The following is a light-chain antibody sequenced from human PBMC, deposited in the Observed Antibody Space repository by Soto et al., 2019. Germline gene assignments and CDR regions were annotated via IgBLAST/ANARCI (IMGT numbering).Light chain of an antibody. CDR3: QSYDNSLNEWV. CDR2: EVN. V-gene: IGLV2-8*01. Sequence: QSALTQPPSASGSPGQSVTISCTGTSSDIGGYNYVSWYQHHPGKAPKLMIYEVNKRPSGVPDRFSASKSGISASLAITGLQADDEADYYCQSYDNSLNEWVFGGGTKRTVL. J-gene: IGLJ3*02. CDR1: SSDIGGYNY.